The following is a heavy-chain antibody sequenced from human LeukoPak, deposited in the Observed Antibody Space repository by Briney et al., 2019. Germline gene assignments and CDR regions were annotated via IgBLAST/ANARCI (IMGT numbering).Heavy chain of an antibody. Sequence: ASVKVSCKASGYTFTSYGISWVRQAPGQGLEWMGWISAYNGNTNYAQKLQGRVTMTTDTSTSTAYKELRSLRSDDTAVYYCARVIYDIVVVPAAMDVWGKGTTVTVSS. D-gene: IGHD2-2*01. CDR3: ARVIYDIVVVPAAMDV. CDR1: GYTFTSYG. CDR2: ISAYNGNT. V-gene: IGHV1-18*01. J-gene: IGHJ6*04.